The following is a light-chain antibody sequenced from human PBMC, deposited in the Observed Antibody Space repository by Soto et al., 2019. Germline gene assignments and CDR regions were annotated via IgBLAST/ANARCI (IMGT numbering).Light chain of an antibody. CDR2: DVS. V-gene: IGLV2-14*01. Sequence: QSVLTQPASVSGSPGQAITISCTGTSSDVGGYNYVSWYQQRPGKAPKLMIYDVSNRPSGVSNRFSGSKSGNTASLTISGLQAEDEADYYCSSYTSSSTSFGTGTKVNVL. CDR1: SSDVGGYNY. J-gene: IGLJ1*01. CDR3: SSYTSSSTS.